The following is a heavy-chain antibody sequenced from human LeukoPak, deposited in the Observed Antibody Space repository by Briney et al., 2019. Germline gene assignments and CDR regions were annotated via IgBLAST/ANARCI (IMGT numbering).Heavy chain of an antibody. CDR2: IRYDGSNK. Sequence: GGSLRLSCAASGFTFSSYGMHWVRQAPGKGLEWVAFIRYDGSNKYYADSVKGRFTISRDNAKNSLYLQMNSLRAEDTAVYYCARAKPKNMVRGLIMRRESRYYFDYWGQGTLVTVSS. J-gene: IGHJ4*02. D-gene: IGHD3-10*01. CDR3: ARAKPKNMVRGLIMRRESRYYFDY. V-gene: IGHV3-30*02. CDR1: GFTFSSYG.